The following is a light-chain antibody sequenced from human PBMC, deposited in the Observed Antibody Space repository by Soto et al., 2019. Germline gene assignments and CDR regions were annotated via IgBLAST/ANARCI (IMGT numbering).Light chain of an antibody. Sequence: EIVLTQSPATLSLSPGERATLSCRASQSVSSYLAWYQQKCGQAPRLLIYDASNRATGIPARFSGSGSGTDFTLTISSLEPEDFAVYYCQQRSNWRLTFGGGTKVDIK. CDR2: DAS. V-gene: IGKV3-11*01. CDR1: QSVSSY. CDR3: QQRSNWRLT. J-gene: IGKJ4*01.